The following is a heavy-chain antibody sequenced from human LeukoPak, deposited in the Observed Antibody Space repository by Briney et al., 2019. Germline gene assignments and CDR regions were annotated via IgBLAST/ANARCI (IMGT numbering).Heavy chain of an antibody. CDR2: INHSGST. CDR3: ARGPRYSSSWYGY. CDR1: GGSFSGYY. V-gene: IGHV4-34*01. D-gene: IGHD6-13*01. Sequence: SETLSLTCAVYGGSFSGYYWSWIRQPPGKGLEWIGEINHSGSTNYNPSLKSRVTISVDTSKNQFSLKLSSVTAADTAVYYCARGPRYSSSWYGYWGQGTLVTVSS. J-gene: IGHJ4*02.